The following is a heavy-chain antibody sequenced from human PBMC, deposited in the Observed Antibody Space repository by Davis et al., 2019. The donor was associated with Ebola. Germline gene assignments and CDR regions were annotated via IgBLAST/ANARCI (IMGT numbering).Heavy chain of an antibody. CDR1: GFTFSSYG. V-gene: IGHV3-33*01. CDR2: IWYDGSNK. CDR3: ARTWFRDMGWFDP. J-gene: IGHJ5*02. D-gene: IGHD3-10*01. Sequence: GESLKIPCAASGFTFSSYGMHWVRQAPGKGLEWVAVIWYDGSNKYYADSVKGRFTISRDNSKNTLYLQMNSLRAEDTAVYYCARTWFRDMGWFDPWGQGTLVTVSS.